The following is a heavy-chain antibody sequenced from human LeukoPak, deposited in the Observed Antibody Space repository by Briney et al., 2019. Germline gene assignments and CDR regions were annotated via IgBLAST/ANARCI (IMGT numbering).Heavy chain of an antibody. D-gene: IGHD2/OR15-2a*01. V-gene: IGHV4-39*07. J-gene: IGHJ3*02. Sequence: SETLSLTCTVSGGSISSSSYYWGWIRQPPGKGLEWIGSIYYSGSTYYNPSLKSRVTISVDRSKNQFSLKLSSVTAADTAVYYCASFLGDAFDIWGQGTMVTVSS. CDR2: IYYSGST. CDR3: ASFLGDAFDI. CDR1: GGSISSSSYY.